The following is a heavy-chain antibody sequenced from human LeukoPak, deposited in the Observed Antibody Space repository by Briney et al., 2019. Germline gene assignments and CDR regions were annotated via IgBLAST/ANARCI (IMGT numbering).Heavy chain of an antibody. CDR3: ARGKKAGTAHYYDMDV. CDR2: INHSGST. CDR1: GGSFSGYY. J-gene: IGHJ6*04. V-gene: IGHV4-34*01. Sequence: SETLSLTCAVYGGSFSGYYWSWIRQPPGKGLEWIGEINHSGSTNYNPSLKSRVTISVDTSKNQFSLKLSSVTAADTAVYYCARGKKAGTAHYYDMDVWGKGTTVTVSS. D-gene: IGHD6-13*01.